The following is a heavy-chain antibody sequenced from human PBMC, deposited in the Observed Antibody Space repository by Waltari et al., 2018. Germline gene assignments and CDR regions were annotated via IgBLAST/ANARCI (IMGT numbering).Heavy chain of an antibody. CDR1: GGSFNGYY. D-gene: IGHD2-15*01. Sequence: QVQLQQWGAGLLRPSETLSLSCAVYGGSFNGYYWGWIRQPPGKGLEWIGEISYSGNTNPHPALRSRVNMLVDTSKSQFSLKLNSVTAADTAVYYCVRLEDCSGPGGNCYSGDSFAMDVWGQGTTVTVSS. V-gene: IGHV4-34*02. CDR2: ISYSGNT. CDR3: VRLEDCSGPGGNCYSGDSFAMDV. J-gene: IGHJ6*02.